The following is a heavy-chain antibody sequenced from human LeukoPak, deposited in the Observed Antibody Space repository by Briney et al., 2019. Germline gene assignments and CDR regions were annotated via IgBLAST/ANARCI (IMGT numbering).Heavy chain of an antibody. Sequence: GGSLRLSCAASGFTFSSYWVHWVRQAPGKGLVWVSRISSDGSSTNYADSVKGRFTISRDNAKNTLYLQMNSPRAEDTAVYYCAGGAPTDYWGQGTLVTVSS. CDR2: ISSDGSST. CDR3: AGGAPTDY. V-gene: IGHV3-74*01. J-gene: IGHJ4*02. D-gene: IGHD4-17*01. CDR1: GFTFSSYW.